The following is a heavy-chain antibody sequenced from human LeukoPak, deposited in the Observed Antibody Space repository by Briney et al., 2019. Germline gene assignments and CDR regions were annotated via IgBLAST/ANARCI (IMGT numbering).Heavy chain of an antibody. CDR1: GFTFSSYW. D-gene: IGHD1-26*01. CDR2: IKQDGSEK. CDR3: AKSNVGANGHNWFDP. Sequence: GGSLRLSCAASGFTFSSYWMSWVRQAPGKGLEWVANIKQDGSEKYYVDSVKGRFTISRDNAKNSLYLQMNSLRAEDTAVYYCAKSNVGANGHNWFDPWGQGTLVTVSS. V-gene: IGHV3-7*03. J-gene: IGHJ5*02.